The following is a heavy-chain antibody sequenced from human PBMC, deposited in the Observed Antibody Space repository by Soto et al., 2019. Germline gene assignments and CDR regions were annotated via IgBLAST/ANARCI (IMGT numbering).Heavy chain of an antibody. CDR2: IYYSGST. J-gene: IGHJ5*02. D-gene: IGHD3-10*01. CDR1: GGSISSGGYY. CDR3: ARVRGGPGTRWFDH. Sequence: SETLSLTCTVSGGSISSGGYYWSWIRQHPGKGLEWIGYIYYSGSTYYNPSLKSRVTISVDTSKNQFSLKLSSVTAADTAVYYCARVRGGPGTRWFDHWGQGTLVTVSS. V-gene: IGHV4-31*03.